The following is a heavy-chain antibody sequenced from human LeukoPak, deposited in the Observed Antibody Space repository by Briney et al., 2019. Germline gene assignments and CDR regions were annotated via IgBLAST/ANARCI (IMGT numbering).Heavy chain of an antibody. CDR1: GYTFTSYD. Sequence: ASVKVSCKASGYTFTSYDINWVRQATGQGLEWMGWMNPNSGNTGYAQKFQGRVTITRNTSISTAYMELSSLRSDDTAVYYCARDDPPKWELPFDYWGQGTLVTVSS. D-gene: IGHD1-26*01. V-gene: IGHV1-8*03. CDR2: MNPNSGNT. J-gene: IGHJ4*02. CDR3: ARDDPPKWELPFDY.